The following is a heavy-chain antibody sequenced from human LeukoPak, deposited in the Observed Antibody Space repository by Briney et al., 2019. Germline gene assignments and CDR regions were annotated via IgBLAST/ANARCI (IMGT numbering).Heavy chain of an antibody. D-gene: IGHD6-13*01. Sequence: PGGSLRLSCAASGFTFSSYAMSWVRQAPGKGLEWVSAISGSGGDTYYADSVKGRFTISRDNAKNSLYLQMNSLRAEDTAVYYCARVKAAGSGYYFGYWGQGTLVTVSS. V-gene: IGHV3-23*01. CDR2: ISGSGGDT. CDR1: GFTFSSYA. J-gene: IGHJ4*02. CDR3: ARVKAAGSGYYFGY.